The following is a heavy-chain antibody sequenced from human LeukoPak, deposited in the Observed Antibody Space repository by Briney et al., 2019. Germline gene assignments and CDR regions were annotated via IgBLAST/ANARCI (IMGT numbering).Heavy chain of an antibody. J-gene: IGHJ4*01. CDR2: INPSGGST. V-gene: IGHV1-46*01. CDR3: ARAVDYPTYSFDF. Sequence: ASVKVSCKASGYRFTSYQIHWVRQAPGQGLEWMGIINPSGGSTRYAQKFQGRLTLTSDTSTRTVYMELSNVRSEDTAAYYCARAVDYPTYSFDFWGHGSLVTVST. D-gene: IGHD4/OR15-4a*01. CDR1: GYRFTSYQ.